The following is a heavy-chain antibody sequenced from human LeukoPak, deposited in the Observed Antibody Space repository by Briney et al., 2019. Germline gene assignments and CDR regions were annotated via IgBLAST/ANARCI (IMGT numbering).Heavy chain of an antibody. D-gene: IGHD5-12*01. V-gene: IGHV3-23*01. Sequence: PGGSLRLSCAASGFTFSSYAMSWVRQAPGQGLEWVSGISGSGGNTYYADSVKGRFTISRDNSKKMLYLQTNSLRADDTAVYYCAHLYSGYGPFDYWGQGTLVTVSS. CDR1: GFTFSSYA. CDR2: ISGSGGNT. J-gene: IGHJ4*02. CDR3: AHLYSGYGPFDY.